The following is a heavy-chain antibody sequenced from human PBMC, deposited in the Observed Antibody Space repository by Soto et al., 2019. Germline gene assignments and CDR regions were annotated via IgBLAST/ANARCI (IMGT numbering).Heavy chain of an antibody. J-gene: IGHJ6*02. CDR3: ARDGGRPRGGYCIGGSCYSAPYYYYYYGMDV. Sequence: EVQLLESGGGLVRPGGSLRLSCAASGFTFSSYSMNWVRQAPGKGLEWVSSISSSSSYIYYADSVKGRFTISRNNAKNSLYLQMNSLRAEDTAVDYCARDGGRPRGGYCIGGSCYSAPYYYYYYGMDVWGQGTTVTVSS. D-gene: IGHD2-15*01. CDR2: ISSSSSYI. V-gene: IGHV3-21*01. CDR1: GFTFSSYS.